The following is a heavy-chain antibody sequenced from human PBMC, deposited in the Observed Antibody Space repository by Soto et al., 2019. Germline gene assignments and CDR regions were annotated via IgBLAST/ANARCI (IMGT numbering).Heavy chain of an antibody. D-gene: IGHD3-3*01. CDR2: INPSGGST. CDR1: GYTFTSYY. CDR3: ARDQTIFGVVTNYYYYGMDV. V-gene: IGHV1-46*01. Sequence: SALKVSCKASGYTFTSYYMHWVRQARGQGLEWMGMINPSGGSTSYAQKFQGRVTMTRDTSTSTVYMELSSLRSEDTAVSYCARDQTIFGVVTNYYYYGMDVWGQGTTVTVSS. J-gene: IGHJ6*02.